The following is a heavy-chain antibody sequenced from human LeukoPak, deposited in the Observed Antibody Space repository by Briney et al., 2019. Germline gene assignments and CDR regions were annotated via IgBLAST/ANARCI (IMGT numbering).Heavy chain of an antibody. J-gene: IGHJ4*02. CDR3: ARLLAAAGMD. CDR2: IYTSGST. D-gene: IGHD6-13*01. V-gene: IGHV4-61*02. Sequence: SETLSPTCTVSGDSINSGDYYCSWIRQPAGKGLEWIGRIYTSGSTNYNPSLKTRVTISVDTSKNLFSLNLSSVTAADTAVYYCARLLAAAGMDWGQGTLVTVSS. CDR1: GDSINSGDYY.